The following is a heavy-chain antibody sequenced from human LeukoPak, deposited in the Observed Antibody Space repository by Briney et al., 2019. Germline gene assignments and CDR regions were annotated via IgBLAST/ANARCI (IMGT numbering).Heavy chain of an antibody. Sequence: GRSLRLSCAASGFTFSDYYMSWIRQAPGKGLEWVSYISSSGSTIYYADSVKGRFTISRDNAKNSLYLQMNRLRAEDTAVYYCARGRDGDYAYYYYYYYMDVWGKGTTVTVSS. D-gene: IGHD4-17*01. CDR1: GFTFSDYY. J-gene: IGHJ6*03. CDR3: ARGRDGDYAYYYYYYYMDV. V-gene: IGHV3-11*04. CDR2: ISSSGSTI.